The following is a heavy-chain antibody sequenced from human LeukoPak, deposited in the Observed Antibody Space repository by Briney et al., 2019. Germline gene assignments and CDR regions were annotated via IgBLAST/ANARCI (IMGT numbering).Heavy chain of an antibody. J-gene: IGHJ4*02. Sequence: ASVKVSCKASGYTFTSYDINWVRQATGQGLEWKGWMNPNSGNTGYAQKFQGRVTMTRNTSISTAYMELSSLRSEDTAVYYCARPDRRWSGYYTLGYWGQGTLVTVSS. CDR1: GYTFTSYD. CDR2: MNPNSGNT. V-gene: IGHV1-8*01. D-gene: IGHD3-3*01. CDR3: ARPDRRWSGYYTLGY.